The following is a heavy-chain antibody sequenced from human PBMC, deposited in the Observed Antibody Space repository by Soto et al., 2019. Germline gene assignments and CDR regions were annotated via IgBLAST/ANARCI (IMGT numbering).Heavy chain of an antibody. J-gene: IGHJ4*02. D-gene: IGHD3-16*02. Sequence: LRLSCAASGFTFSSYWMSWVRQAPGKGLEWVANIKQDGSEKYYVDSVKGRFTISRDNAKNSLYLQMNSLRAEDTAVYYCARDAFGGVIVAGLDYWGQGTLVTVSS. CDR1: GFTFSSYW. V-gene: IGHV3-7*01. CDR2: IKQDGSEK. CDR3: ARDAFGGVIVAGLDY.